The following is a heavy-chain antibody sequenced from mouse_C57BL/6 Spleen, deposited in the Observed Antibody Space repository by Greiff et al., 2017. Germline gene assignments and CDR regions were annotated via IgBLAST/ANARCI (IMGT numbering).Heavy chain of an antibody. Sequence: VQLQQSVAELVRPGASVKLSCTASGFNFKNTYMHWVKQRPEQGLEWIGRIDPANGNTKYAPKFQGKATITADTSSNTAYLPLSSLTSEDTAIYYCARTGVRSGWYFDVWGTGTTVTVSS. J-gene: IGHJ1*03. CDR1: GFNFKNTY. CDR2: IDPANGNT. D-gene: IGHD1-3*01. V-gene: IGHV14-3*01. CDR3: ARTGVRSGWYFDV.